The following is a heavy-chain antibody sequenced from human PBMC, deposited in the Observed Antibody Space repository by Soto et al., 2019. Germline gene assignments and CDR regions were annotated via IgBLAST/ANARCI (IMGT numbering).Heavy chain of an antibody. V-gene: IGHV3-23*01. CDR3: AKEKTGGGYHYGQLEY. J-gene: IGHJ4*02. Sequence: EVQLLESGGGLVQQGGSLRLSCAASGFTFSSYAMSWVRQAPGKGLEWVSTTSGSGGNTEYADFVKGRFTISRDNFRSTLFLQMNSLRAEDSAVYYCAKEKTGGGYHYGQLEYWGQGTLVTVSS. CDR1: GFTFSSYA. D-gene: IGHD5-18*01. CDR2: TSGSGGNT.